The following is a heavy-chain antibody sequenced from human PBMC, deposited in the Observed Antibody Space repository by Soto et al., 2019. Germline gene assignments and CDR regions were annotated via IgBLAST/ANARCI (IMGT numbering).Heavy chain of an antibody. Sequence: GSLRLSCAASGFTFSNYAMHWVRQAPGKGLEWVAFISHDGNSKYYAESVKGRFTISRDNSKNTMYLQMNSLRVEDTAVYYCARYHFDDYAFHSWGQGTPVTVSS. V-gene: IGHV3-30*03. CDR3: ARYHFDDYAFHS. D-gene: IGHD4-17*01. J-gene: IGHJ4*02. CDR2: ISHDGNSK. CDR1: GFTFSNYA.